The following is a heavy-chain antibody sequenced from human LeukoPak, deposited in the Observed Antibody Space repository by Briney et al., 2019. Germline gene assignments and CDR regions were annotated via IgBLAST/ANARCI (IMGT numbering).Heavy chain of an antibody. CDR2: INPNSGGT. D-gene: IGHD5-24*01. V-gene: IGHV1-2*02. Sequence: ALVKVSCKASGYTFTGYYMHWVRQAPGQGLEWMGWINPNSGGTNYAQKFQGRVTMTKDTSISTAYMELSRLRSDDTAVYYCARALGWLPKGDAFDIWGQGTMVTVSS. J-gene: IGHJ3*02. CDR3: ARALGWLPKGDAFDI. CDR1: GYTFTGYY.